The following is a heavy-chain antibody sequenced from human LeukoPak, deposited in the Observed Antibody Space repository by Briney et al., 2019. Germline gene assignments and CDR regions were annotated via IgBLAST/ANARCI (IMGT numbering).Heavy chain of an antibody. D-gene: IGHD3/OR15-3a*01. J-gene: IGHJ5*02. CDR1: GGTLSSYA. Sequence: SVKVSCKASGGTLSSYAISWVRQAPGQGLEWMGRIIPIFGTANYAQKFQGRVTITTDESTSTAYMELSSLRSEDTAVYYCASRGLEENWFDPWGQGTLVTVSS. CDR2: IIPIFGTA. CDR3: ASRGLEENWFDP. V-gene: IGHV1-69*05.